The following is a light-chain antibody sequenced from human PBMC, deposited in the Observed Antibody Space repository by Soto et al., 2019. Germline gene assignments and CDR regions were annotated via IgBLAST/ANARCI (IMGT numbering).Light chain of an antibody. CDR2: GAS. CDR3: QQYNNWPIT. V-gene: IGKV3D-15*01. Sequence: EIVLTQSPATLSLSPGERATLSCRASQSVSSYLAWYQQKPGRAPRLLIYGASTRATGIPARFSGSGSVTEFTLTISSLQSEDFAVYYCQQYNNWPITFGQGTRLEIK. CDR1: QSVSSY. J-gene: IGKJ5*01.